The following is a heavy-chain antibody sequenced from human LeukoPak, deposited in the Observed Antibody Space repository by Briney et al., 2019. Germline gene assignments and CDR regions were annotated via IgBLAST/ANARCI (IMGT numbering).Heavy chain of an antibody. CDR3: AKDLRVNCSGGSCYDWFDP. J-gene: IGHJ5*02. D-gene: IGHD2-15*01. CDR1: GFTFSSYG. V-gene: IGHV3-30*18. Sequence: GRSLRLSCAASGFTFSSYGMHWVRQAPGKGLEWVAVISYDGSNKYYADSVKGRFTISRDNSKNTLYLQMNSLRAEDTAVYYCAKDLRVNCSGGSCYDWFDPWGQGTLVTVSP. CDR2: ISYDGSNK.